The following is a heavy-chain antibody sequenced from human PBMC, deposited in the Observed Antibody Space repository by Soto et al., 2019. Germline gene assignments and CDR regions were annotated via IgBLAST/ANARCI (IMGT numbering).Heavy chain of an antibody. J-gene: IGHJ4*02. CDR2: IHYSGST. D-gene: IGHD1-26*01. CDR1: GGSISSYY. CDR3: ARDQYSRVAY. V-gene: IGHV4-59*01. Sequence: SETLSLTCTVSGGSISSYYWSWIRQPPGKGLEWIGYIHYSGSTNYNPSLKSRVTISVDTSKNQFSLKLSSVTAADTAVYYCARDQYSRVAYWGQGTLVTVS.